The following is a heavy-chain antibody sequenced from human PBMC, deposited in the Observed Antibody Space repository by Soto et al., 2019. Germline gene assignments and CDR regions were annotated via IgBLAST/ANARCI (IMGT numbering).Heavy chain of an antibody. CDR3: ARDHYYDSSGYNSFDY. V-gene: IGHV4-38-2*02. D-gene: IGHD3-22*01. J-gene: IGHJ4*02. CDR2: IYHSGST. Sequence: SETLSLTCAVSGYSISSCYYWGLIRQPPVKGLEWIGSIYHSGSTYYNPSLKSRVTISVDTSKNQFSLKLSSVTAADTAVYYCARDHYYDSSGYNSFDYWGQGTLVTVSS. CDR1: GYSISSCYY.